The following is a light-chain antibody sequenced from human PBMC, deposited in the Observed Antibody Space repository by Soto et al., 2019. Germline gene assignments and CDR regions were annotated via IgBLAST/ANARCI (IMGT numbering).Light chain of an antibody. J-gene: IGKJ1*01. CDR1: QSVSSK. V-gene: IGKV3-15*01. Sequence: EIRMTQSPATLSVSPGDRATLSCRASQSVSSKLAWYQQKPGQAPKLLIYGASTRATGIPARFSGSGSGTEFTLTISSLQSEDFAVYYCQQYNNWPLTFGQGTKVEIK. CDR3: QQYNNWPLT. CDR2: GAS.